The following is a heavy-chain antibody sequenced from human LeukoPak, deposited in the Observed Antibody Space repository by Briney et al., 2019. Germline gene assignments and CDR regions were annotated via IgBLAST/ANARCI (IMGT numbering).Heavy chain of an antibody. V-gene: IGHV3-23*01. J-gene: IGHJ4*02. CDR1: GFTFSSYA. Sequence: GGSLRLSCAASGFTFSSYAMSWVRQAPGKGLEWVSVISGSGGSTNYADSVKGRFTISRDNSKNTLYLQMNSLRAEDTAVYYCAKNYGSTPRTVFDYCGQGTLVTVSS. D-gene: IGHD4-23*01. CDR2: ISGSGGST. CDR3: AKNYGSTPRTVFDY.